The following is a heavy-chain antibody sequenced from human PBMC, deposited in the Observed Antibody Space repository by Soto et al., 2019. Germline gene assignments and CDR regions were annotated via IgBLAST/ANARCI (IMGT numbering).Heavy chain of an antibody. Sequence: SETLSLTCTVSNGSVSSGTYSWSWVRQPPGKGLEWIGYIYYSGTTYYTPSLKSRLTMSMHRANDHFSLNLTSVTAADTAVYFCARGHYYYGRDVWGQGITGTVS. CDR1: NGSVSSGTYS. CDR2: IYYSGTT. J-gene: IGHJ6*02. CDR3: ARGHYYYGRDV. V-gene: IGHV4-30-2*01.